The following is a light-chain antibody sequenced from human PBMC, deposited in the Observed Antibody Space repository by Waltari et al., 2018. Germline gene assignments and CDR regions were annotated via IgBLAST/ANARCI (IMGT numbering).Light chain of an antibody. CDR1: SSDVGSYDY. J-gene: IGLJ2*01. Sequence: QSALTHPASVSGSPGQSITISCTGTSSDVGSYDYVSWYQQYPGKAPKLMIYDVSSRPSGVSDRFSGSKSGNTASLTISGLLAEDEADYYCSSYTSTSTLVVFGGGTQLTVL. V-gene: IGLV2-14*01. CDR3: SSYTSTSTLVV. CDR2: DVS.